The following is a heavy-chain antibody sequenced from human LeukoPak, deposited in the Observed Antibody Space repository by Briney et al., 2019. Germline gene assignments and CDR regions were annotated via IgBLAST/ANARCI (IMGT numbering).Heavy chain of an antibody. CDR2: ISGDAGST. CDR3: AKDIYRGLDMATRPDY. D-gene: IGHD5-24*01. Sequence: PGGSLRLSCAASGFTFDDYAMHWVRQAPGKGLEWVSFISGDAGSTYYADSVKGRFTISRDDSKNSLYLQMNSLRTEDTAFYYCAKDIYRGLDMATRPDYWGQGTLVTVSS. J-gene: IGHJ4*02. V-gene: IGHV3-43*02. CDR1: GFTFDDYA.